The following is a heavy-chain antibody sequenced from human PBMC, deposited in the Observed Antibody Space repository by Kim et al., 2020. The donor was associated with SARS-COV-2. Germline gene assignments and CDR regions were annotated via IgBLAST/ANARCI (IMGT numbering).Heavy chain of an antibody. Sequence: SETLSLTCTVSGGSISSSSYYWGWIRQPPGKGLEWIGSIYYSGSTYYNPSLKSRVTISVDTSKNQFSLKLSSVTAADTAVYYCARHGDLLENDFAFDWGQGTLVTVSS. D-gene: IGHD3-16*01. CDR2: IYYSGST. CDR1: GGSISSSSYY. CDR3: ARHGDLLENDFAFD. V-gene: IGHV4-39*01. J-gene: IGHJ4*02.